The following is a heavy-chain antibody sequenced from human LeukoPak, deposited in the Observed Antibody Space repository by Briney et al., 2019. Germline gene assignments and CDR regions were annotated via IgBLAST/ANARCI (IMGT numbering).Heavy chain of an antibody. CDR2: ILYSRTT. CDR1: GGSISPYN. V-gene: IGHV4-59*01. J-gene: IGHJ4*02. Sequence: PSETLSLTCTVSGGSISPYNWSWIPQTPGQGLEWIGYILYSRTTTNYNPSLKSRVTISVDTSKNQFSLKLSSVTAADTAVYYCARVGDWNDLVYWGQGTLVTVSS. CDR3: ARVGDWNDLVY. D-gene: IGHD1-1*01.